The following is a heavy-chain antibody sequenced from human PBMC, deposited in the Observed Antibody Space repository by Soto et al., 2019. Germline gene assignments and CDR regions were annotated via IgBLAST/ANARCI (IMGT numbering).Heavy chain of an antibody. J-gene: IGHJ6*03. CDR1: GFTFSSYW. CDR2: IKQDGSEK. CDR3: ARDKRFGELEIVKYYYYYYYMDV. Sequence: GGSLRLSCAASGFTFSSYWMSGVRQAPGKGLEWVANIKQDGSEKYYVDSVKGRFTISRDNAKNSLYLQMNSLRAEDTAVYYCARDKRFGELEIVKYYYYYYYMDVWGKGTTVTVSS. D-gene: IGHD3-10*01. V-gene: IGHV3-7*01.